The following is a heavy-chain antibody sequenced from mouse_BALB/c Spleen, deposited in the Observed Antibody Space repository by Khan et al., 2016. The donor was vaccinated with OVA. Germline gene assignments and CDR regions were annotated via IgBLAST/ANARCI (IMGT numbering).Heavy chain of an antibody. Sequence: QIQLVQSGAELARPGASVKLSCKASGYTFTDYNINWVKQRTGQGLEWIGEIYPGSNNTYYNEKFKGKATLTADKSSSTAYMQLSSLTSEASAVYLCAREWGAWFPYWGQGTLVTVSA. CDR2: IYPGSNNT. J-gene: IGHJ3*01. V-gene: IGHV1-77*01. CDR3: AREWGAWFPY. CDR1: GYTFTDYN.